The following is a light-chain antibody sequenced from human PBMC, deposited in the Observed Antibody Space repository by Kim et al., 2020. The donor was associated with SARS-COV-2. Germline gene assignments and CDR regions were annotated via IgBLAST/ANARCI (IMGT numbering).Light chain of an antibody. CDR1: QSIGKF. J-gene: IGKJ5*01. Sequence: GERVTISCRASQSIGKFLAWYQQRPGKVPRLLMYDASSRASGIPARFSGSGSGTDFTLTISSLEPEDVAVYYCQQHSDWPITFGQGTRLEIK. CDR2: DAS. V-gene: IGKV3-11*01. CDR3: QQHSDWPIT.